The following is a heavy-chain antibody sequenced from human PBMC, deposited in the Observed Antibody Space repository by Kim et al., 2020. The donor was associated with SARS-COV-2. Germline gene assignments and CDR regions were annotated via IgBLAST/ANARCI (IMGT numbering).Heavy chain of an antibody. D-gene: IGHD3-10*01. J-gene: IGHJ4*02. V-gene: IGHV3-30-3*01. CDR3: ARGPYGSGTYYDY. Sequence: GGSLRLSCAAPGFTFSGYSMHWVRQAPGKGLEWVAVISYDGSNKYYADSVKGRFTISRDNSKNTLYLQMNSLRAEDTTVYYCARGPYGSGTYYDYWGQGTLVTVSS. CDR2: ISYDGSNK. CDR1: GFTFSGYS.